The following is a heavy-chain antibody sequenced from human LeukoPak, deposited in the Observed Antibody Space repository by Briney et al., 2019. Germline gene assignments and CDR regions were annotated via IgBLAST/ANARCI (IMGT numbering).Heavy chain of an antibody. J-gene: IGHJ4*02. Sequence: HSGGSLRLSCAASGFTFSTYEMHWVRQAPGKGLEWISYISSGDSVIYYADSVKGRFTISRANAKNSLYLQMDSLRVEDTAVYYSTSLGTWGQGTLVTVSS. V-gene: IGHV3-48*03. CDR3: TSLGT. CDR1: GFTFSTYE. CDR2: ISSGDSVI. D-gene: IGHD3-16*01.